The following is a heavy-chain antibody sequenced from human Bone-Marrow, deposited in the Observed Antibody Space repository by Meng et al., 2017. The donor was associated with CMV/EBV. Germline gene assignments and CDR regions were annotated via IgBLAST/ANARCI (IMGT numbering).Heavy chain of an antibody. CDR1: GYTFIAYY. D-gene: IGHD6-19*01. CDR3: ATDLGSGWFLGY. J-gene: IGHJ4*02. V-gene: IGHV1-2*02. Sequence: ASAKVSCKASGYTFIAYYIYWVRQAPGQGLEWMGWINPKSGDTNCAEKFQGRVTMTRDTSINTAYMEVNGLKPDDTAIYYCATDLGSGWFLGYWGQGFLVTVSS. CDR2: INPKSGDT.